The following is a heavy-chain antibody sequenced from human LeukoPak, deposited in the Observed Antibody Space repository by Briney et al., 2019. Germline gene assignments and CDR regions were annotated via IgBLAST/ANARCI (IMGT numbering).Heavy chain of an antibody. CDR2: LYSGGNP. D-gene: IGHD5-18*01. CDR3: ARVGSGDIYGYGDY. Sequence: GGSLRLSCAASGFTVRTNYMSWVRQAPGKGLEWVSVLYSGGNPYYADSVKGRFTISRDDSKNTLYLQMSSLRVEDTAVYYCARVGSGDIYGYGDYWGQGTLVTVSS. CDR1: GFTVRTNY. J-gene: IGHJ4*02. V-gene: IGHV3-66*01.